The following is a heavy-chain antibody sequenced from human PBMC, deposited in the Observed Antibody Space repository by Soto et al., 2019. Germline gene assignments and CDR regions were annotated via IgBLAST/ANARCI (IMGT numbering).Heavy chain of an antibody. D-gene: IGHD3-22*01. Sequence: LRLSCAASGFTFSSYWMHWVRQAPGKGLVWVSRINSDGSSTSYADSVKGRFTISRDNAKNTLYLQMNSLRAEDTAVYYCARDGGKNYYDSSGYYSVSGMDVWGQGTTVTVSS. J-gene: IGHJ6*02. CDR3: ARDGGKNYYDSSGYYSVSGMDV. CDR1: GFTFSSYW. V-gene: IGHV3-74*01. CDR2: INSDGSST.